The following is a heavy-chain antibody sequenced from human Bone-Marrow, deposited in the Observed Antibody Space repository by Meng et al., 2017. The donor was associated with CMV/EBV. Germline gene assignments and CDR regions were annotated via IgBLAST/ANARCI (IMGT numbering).Heavy chain of an antibody. CDR1: GFTFDDYG. J-gene: IGHJ4*02. Sequence: GGSLRLSCAASGFTFDDYGMSWVRQAPGKGLEWVSYISSSGSTIYYADSVKGRFTISRDNAKNSLYLQMNSLRAEDTAVYYCARSTSLTFDYWGRGTLVTVSS. D-gene: IGHD2-2*01. CDR3: ARSTSLTFDY. V-gene: IGHV3-48*03. CDR2: ISSSGSTI.